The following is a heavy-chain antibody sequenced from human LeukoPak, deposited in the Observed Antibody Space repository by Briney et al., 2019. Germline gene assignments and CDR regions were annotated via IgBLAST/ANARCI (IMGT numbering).Heavy chain of an antibody. CDR2: INPSGGST. CDR1: GYTFTSYY. V-gene: IGHV1-46*01. Sequence: ASVKVSCKASGYTFTSYYMHWVRQAPGQGLEWMGIINPSGGSTSYAQKFQGRVTMTRDTSTSTVYMEPSSLRSEDTAVYYCARVTMVRGAVDYWGQGTLVTVSS. CDR3: ARVTMVRGAVDY. J-gene: IGHJ4*02. D-gene: IGHD3-10*01.